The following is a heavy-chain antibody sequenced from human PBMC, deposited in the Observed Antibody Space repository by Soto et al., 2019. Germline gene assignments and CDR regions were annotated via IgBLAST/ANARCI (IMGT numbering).Heavy chain of an antibody. J-gene: IGHJ5*02. V-gene: IGHV3-30*18. CDR3: AKSGYSYGYENWFDP. CDR2: ISYDGSNK. CDR1: GFTFSSYG. Sequence: GGSLRLSCAASGFTFSSYGMHWVRQAPGKGLEWVAVISYDGSNKYYADSVKGRFTISRDNSKNTLYLQMNSLRAEDTAVYYCAKSGYSYGYENWFDPWGQGTLVTVSS. D-gene: IGHD5-18*01.